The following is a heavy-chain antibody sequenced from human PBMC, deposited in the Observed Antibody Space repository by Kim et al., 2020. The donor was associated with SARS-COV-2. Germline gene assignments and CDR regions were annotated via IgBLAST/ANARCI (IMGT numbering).Heavy chain of an antibody. J-gene: IGHJ6*02. D-gene: IGHD3-10*01. CDR1: GGTFSSYA. V-gene: IGHV1-69*13. CDR2: IIPIFGTA. CDR3: ARSGWGSGSDIHYYYGMDV. Sequence: SVKVSCKASGGTFSSYAISWVRQAPGQGLEWMGGIIPIFGTANYAQKFQGRVTITADESTSTAYMELSSLRSEDTAVYYCARSGWGSGSDIHYYYGMDVWGQGTTVTVSS.